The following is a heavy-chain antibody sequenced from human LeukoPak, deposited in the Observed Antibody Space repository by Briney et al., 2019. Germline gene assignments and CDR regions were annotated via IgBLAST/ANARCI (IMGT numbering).Heavy chain of an antibody. V-gene: IGHV3-7*01. J-gene: IGHJ4*02. D-gene: IGHD3-3*01. CDR1: GFTFSSYW. CDR2: IKQDGSEK. CDR3: ARDGYNPRIRSIFGNPNGDPPDY. Sequence: GGSLRLSCAASGFTFSSYWMNWVRQAPGKGLEWVANIKQDGSEKYYVDSVKGRFTISRDNAKNSLYLQMNSLRAEDTAVYYCARDGYNPRIRSIFGNPNGDPPDYWGQGTLVTVSS.